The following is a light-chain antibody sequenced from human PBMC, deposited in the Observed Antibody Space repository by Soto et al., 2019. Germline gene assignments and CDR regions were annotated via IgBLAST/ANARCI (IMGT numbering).Light chain of an antibody. CDR3: QQYAESPLT. CDR2: DAS. J-gene: IGKJ4*01. CDR1: QSVGRNY. V-gene: IGKV3-20*01. Sequence: EIVLTQSPGTLSLSPGESATLSCRASQSVGRNYLAWFQHKPGQAPRLVIYDASNRATGVPDRFSGSGSGIDFTLTVTRLQPEDFAVYYCQQYAESPLTFGGGTKVELK.